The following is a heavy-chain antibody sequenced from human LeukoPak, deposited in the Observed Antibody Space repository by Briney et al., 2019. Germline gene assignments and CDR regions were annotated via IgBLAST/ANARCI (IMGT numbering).Heavy chain of an antibody. CDR3: ARAVWYCSGGSRGEYYFDY. J-gene: IGHJ4*02. D-gene: IGHD2-15*01. Sequence: SETLSLTCTVSGGSISSSSYYWGWIRQPPGKGLEWIGSIYYSGSTYYNPSLKSRVTISVDKSKNQFSLKLSSVTAADTAVYYCARAVWYCSGGSRGEYYFDYWGQGTLVTVSS. CDR2: IYYSGST. CDR1: GGSISSSSYY. V-gene: IGHV4-39*07.